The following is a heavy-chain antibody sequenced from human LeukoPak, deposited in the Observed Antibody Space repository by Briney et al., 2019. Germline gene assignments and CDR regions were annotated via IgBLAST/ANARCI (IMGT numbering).Heavy chain of an antibody. V-gene: IGHV3-48*03. CDR2: ISSSGSTI. D-gene: IGHD5-18*01. J-gene: IGHJ4*02. CDR1: GFTFSSYE. CDR3: ASSFFNGYSYGFDY. Sequence: GGSLRLSCAASGFTFSSYEMHWVRQAPGKGLEWVSYISSSGSTIYYADSVKGRFTISRDNAEKSLYLQMNSLRAEDTAVYYCASSFFNGYSYGFDYWGQGTLVTVSS.